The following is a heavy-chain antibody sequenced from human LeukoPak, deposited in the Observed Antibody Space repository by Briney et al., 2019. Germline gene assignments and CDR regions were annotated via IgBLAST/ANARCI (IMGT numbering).Heavy chain of an antibody. CDR3: ARGPRNDP. D-gene: IGHD1-14*01. V-gene: IGHV1-8*01. Sequence: AAVKVSCKTSGYPFTTWEINWVRQAAGQGLEWMGWVHPNSGNTAYAQKFQGRVTMTRDTSISTAYMELSGLRSDDTAVYFCARGPRNDPWGQGTLVTVSS. CDR1: GYPFTTWE. J-gene: IGHJ5*02. CDR2: VHPNSGNT.